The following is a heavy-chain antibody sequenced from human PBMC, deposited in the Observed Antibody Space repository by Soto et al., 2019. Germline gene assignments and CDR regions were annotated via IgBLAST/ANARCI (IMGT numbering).Heavy chain of an antibody. D-gene: IGHD6-6*01. CDR2: IYSGGST. Sequence: LSCAASGFTVSSNYMSWVRQAPGKGLEWVSVIYSGGSTYYADSVKGRFTISRDNSKNTLYLQMNSLRAEDTAVYYCARGVPIKEYSSSYYFDYWGQGTLVTVSS. CDR3: ARGVPIKEYSSSYYFDY. CDR1: GFTVSSNY. J-gene: IGHJ4*02. V-gene: IGHV3-53*01.